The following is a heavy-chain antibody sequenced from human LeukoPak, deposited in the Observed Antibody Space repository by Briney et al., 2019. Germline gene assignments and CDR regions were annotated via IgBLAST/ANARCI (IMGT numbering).Heavy chain of an antibody. V-gene: IGHV4-59*08. J-gene: IGHJ5*02. Sequence: PSETLSLTCTVSGGSITNYYWSWIRKPPGKGLEWIGYIYYSGSTNYNPSLKSRVTISVDTSKNHFSLRLTSLTAADTAFYYCARVLLGWFDPWGQGNLVTVSS. CDR3: ARVLLGWFDP. CDR2: IYYSGST. CDR1: GGSITNYY. D-gene: IGHD2-15*01.